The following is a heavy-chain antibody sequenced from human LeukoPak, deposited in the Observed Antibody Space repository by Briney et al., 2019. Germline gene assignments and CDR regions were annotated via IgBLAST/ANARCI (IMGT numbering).Heavy chain of an antibody. CDR3: AKSGPPHYYYYYYYMDV. CDR1: GFTFSSYG. D-gene: IGHD2-8*02. J-gene: IGHJ6*03. Sequence: GGSLRLSCAASGFTFSSYGMHWVRQAPGKGLEWVAFIRYDGSNKYYADSVKGRFTISRDNPKNTLYLQMNSLRAEDTAVYYCAKSGPPHYYYYYYYMDVWGKGTTVTVS. CDR2: IRYDGSNK. V-gene: IGHV3-30*02.